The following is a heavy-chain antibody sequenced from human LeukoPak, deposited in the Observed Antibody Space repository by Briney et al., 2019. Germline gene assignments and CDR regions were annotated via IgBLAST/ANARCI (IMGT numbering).Heavy chain of an antibody. J-gene: IGHJ6*03. CDR1: GGTFSSYA. Sequence: SVKVSCKASGGTFSSYAISWVRQAPGQGLEWMGGIIPIFGTANYAQKFQGRVTITTDESTSTAYMGLSSLRSEDTAVYYCARGPAAISDYMDVWGKGTTVTVSS. D-gene: IGHD2-2*01. V-gene: IGHV1-69*05. CDR2: IIPIFGTA. CDR3: ARGPAAISDYMDV.